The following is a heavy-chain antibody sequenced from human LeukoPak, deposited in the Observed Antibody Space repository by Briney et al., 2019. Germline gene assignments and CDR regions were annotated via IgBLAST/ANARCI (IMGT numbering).Heavy chain of an antibody. D-gene: IGHD6-13*01. V-gene: IGHV3-7*01. Sequence: GGSLRLSCATSGFPFNYYFMAWVRQAPGKGLEWLATVNKDGSGREYIDSVRGRFTISRDNAKKSIHLQMSSLSADDTAVYFCATEFWYRFDHWGQGTLVTVSS. CDR2: VNKDGSGR. CDR1: GFPFNYYF. CDR3: ATEFWYRFDH. J-gene: IGHJ4*02.